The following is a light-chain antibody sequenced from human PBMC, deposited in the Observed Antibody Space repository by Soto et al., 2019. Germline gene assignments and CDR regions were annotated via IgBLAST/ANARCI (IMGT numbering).Light chain of an antibody. CDR2: GAS. V-gene: IGKV3-20*01. CDR1: QSVGNNY. J-gene: IGKJ4*01. CDR3: QQYGTSPLT. Sequence: EIVLTQSPGTLSLSPGERATLSCGASQSVGNNYLAWYQQKPGQAPRLLIYGASSRATASPDRFSGSGSGTDFTLTITRLEPEDCAVYYCQQYGTSPLTFGGGTKIEIK.